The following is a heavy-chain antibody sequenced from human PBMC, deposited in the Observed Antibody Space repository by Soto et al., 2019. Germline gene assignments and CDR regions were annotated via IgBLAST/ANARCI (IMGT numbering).Heavy chain of an antibody. CDR3: ARTGYDSSGYYYVMDAFDI. D-gene: IGHD3-22*01. CDR2: IWYDGSNK. V-gene: IGHV3-33*01. CDR1: GFTFSSYG. Sequence: GSLRLSCAASGFTFSSYGMHWVRQAPGKGLEWVAVIWYDGSNKYYADSVKGRFTISRDNSKNTLYLQMNSLRAEDTAVYYCARTGYDSSGYYYVMDAFDIWGQGTMVT. J-gene: IGHJ3*02.